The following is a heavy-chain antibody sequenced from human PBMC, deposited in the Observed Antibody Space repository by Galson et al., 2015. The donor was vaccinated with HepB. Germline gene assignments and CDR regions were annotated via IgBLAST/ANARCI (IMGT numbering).Heavy chain of an antibody. CDR1: GFTFSSYA. CDR3: ARAQNYYDSSGLGAFDI. D-gene: IGHD3-22*01. CDR2: ISYDGSNK. V-gene: IGHV3-30-3*01. Sequence: SLRLSCAASGFTFSSYAMHWVRQAPGKGLEWVAVISYDGSNKYYADSVKGRFTISRDNSKNTLYLQMNSLRAEDTAVYYCARAQNYYDSSGLGAFDIWGQGTMVTVSS. J-gene: IGHJ3*02.